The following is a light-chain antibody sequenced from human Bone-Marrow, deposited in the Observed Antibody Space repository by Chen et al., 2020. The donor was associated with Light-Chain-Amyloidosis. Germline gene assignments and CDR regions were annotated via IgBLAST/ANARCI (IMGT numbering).Light chain of an antibody. J-gene: IGLJ2*01. CDR3: QSYDSSLSVV. CDR1: SSNIGAGYD. CDR2: GNN. Sequence: QSVLTQPPSVSGAPGQRVTISCPGSSSNIGAGYDVHWYQHLPGTAPRLLIYGNNNRPSGVPDRCSGSKSDTSASLAITGRQAEDEADYFCQSYDSSLSVVFGGGTKVTVV. V-gene: IGLV1-40*01.